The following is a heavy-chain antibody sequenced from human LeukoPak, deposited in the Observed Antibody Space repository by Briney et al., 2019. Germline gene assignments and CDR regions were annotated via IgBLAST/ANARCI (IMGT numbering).Heavy chain of an antibody. CDR2: IYYSGST. CDR3: ASGYSSSYYSDY. Sequence: SETLSLTCTVSGGSISSSSYYWGWIRQPPGKGLEWIGSIYYSGSTYYNPSLKSRVTISVDTSKNQFSLKLSSVTAADTPVYSCASGYSSSYYSDYWGQGTLVTVSS. D-gene: IGHD6-13*01. V-gene: IGHV4-39*07. J-gene: IGHJ4*02. CDR1: GGSISSSSYY.